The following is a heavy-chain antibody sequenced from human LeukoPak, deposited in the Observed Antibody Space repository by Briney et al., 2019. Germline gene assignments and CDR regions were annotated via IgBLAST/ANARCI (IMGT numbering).Heavy chain of an antibody. CDR3: ARADGYSSWFVH. CDR1: GFTVRSNY. D-gene: IGHD5-18*01. Sequence: GGSLKLSCAASGFTVRSNYMTWVRQAPGKGLEWVSVMYSGDSTYYDDSVKGRFTISRDNSKNTLDLQMNSLRDEDTGVYYCARADGYSSWFVHWGQGTLVTVSS. V-gene: IGHV3-53*01. J-gene: IGHJ5*02. CDR2: MYSGDST.